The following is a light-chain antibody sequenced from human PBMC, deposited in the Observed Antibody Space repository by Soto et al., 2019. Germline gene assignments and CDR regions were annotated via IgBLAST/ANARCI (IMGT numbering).Light chain of an antibody. CDR1: SSNIGSNN. J-gene: IGLJ1*01. V-gene: IGLV1-47*02. CDR3: AAWDDGLLGQV. Sequence: QSVLTQPPSVSGTPGQRVTVSCPGTSSNIGSNNVYWYQQVPGTAPKLLIFYNSQRPSGVPDRFSGSKSGTSASLAISGLRSEDEADYYCAAWDDGLLGQVFGTGTRSPS. CDR2: YNS.